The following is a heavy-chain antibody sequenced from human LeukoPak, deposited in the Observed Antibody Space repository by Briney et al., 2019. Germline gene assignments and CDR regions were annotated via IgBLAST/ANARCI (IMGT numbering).Heavy chain of an antibody. V-gene: IGHV3-7*01. CDR1: GFTFSEYW. Sequence: GGSLRLSCAVSGFTFSEYWMRGVRQAPGKGREWVASIDKVGSEKRYVDTVKGRCTISRDNAKNSVYLEMTSLGAEDTALYYCATYTQHFGAPVTDYCGQGTLVTVSS. CDR2: IDKVGSEK. J-gene: IGHJ4*02. CDR3: ATYTQHFGAPVTDY. D-gene: IGHD3-10*01.